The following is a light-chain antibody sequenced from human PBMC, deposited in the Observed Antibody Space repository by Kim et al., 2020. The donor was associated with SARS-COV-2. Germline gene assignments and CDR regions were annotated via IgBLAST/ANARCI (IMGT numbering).Light chain of an antibody. Sequence: QSVLSQPPAASGTPGQMVTISCSGSSSNVGSNYIHWYQQFPGRAPKLLMYRNDQRPSGVPDRFSGSKSGTSASLAISELRSEDEADYYCAAWDDSLTGVVFGGGTQLTVL. V-gene: IGLV1-47*01. J-gene: IGLJ3*02. CDR2: RND. CDR1: SSNVGSNY. CDR3: AAWDDSLTGVV.